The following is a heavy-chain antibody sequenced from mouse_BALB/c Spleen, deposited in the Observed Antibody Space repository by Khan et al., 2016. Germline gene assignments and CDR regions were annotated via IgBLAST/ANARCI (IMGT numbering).Heavy chain of an antibody. V-gene: IGHV3-8*02. D-gene: IGHD1-2*01. CDR2: ISYSGST. CDR3: ARFITTAYYGMDY. Sequence: EVQLQESGPSLVKPSQTLSLTCSVTGDSITSGYWNWIRKFPGNKLEYMGYISYSGSTYYNPSLKSRISITRDTSKNQYYLQLNSVTTEDTATYYCARFITTAYYGMDYWGQGTSVTVSS. CDR1: GDSITSGY. J-gene: IGHJ4*01.